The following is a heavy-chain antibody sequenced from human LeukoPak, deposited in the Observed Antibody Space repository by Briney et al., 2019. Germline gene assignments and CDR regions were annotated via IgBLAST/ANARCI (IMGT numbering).Heavy chain of an antibody. CDR2: INYSENT. D-gene: IGHD2-15*01. Sequence: MPSETLSLTCTVSGGSVSSSSYYWGWIRQPPGKGLEWIGSINYSENTYYNPSLKSRVTISVDTSKNQFSLKLNSVTAADTAVYFCARIDIDVRPSTVFDYWGQGTLVTASS. CDR3: ARIDIDVRPSTVFDY. J-gene: IGHJ4*02. V-gene: IGHV4-39*01. CDR1: GGSVSSSSYY.